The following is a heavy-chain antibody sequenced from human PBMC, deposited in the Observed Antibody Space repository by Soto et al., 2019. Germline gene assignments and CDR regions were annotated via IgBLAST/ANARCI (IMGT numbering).Heavy chain of an antibody. CDR1: GGTFSSYA. J-gene: IGHJ6*02. D-gene: IGHD6-6*01. Sequence: GASVKVSCKASGGTFSSYAISWLRQAPGQGLEWMGGIIPIFGTANYAQKFQGRVTITADESTSTAYMELSSLRSEDTAVYYCARSRYSSSTGMDVWGQGTTVTVSS. V-gene: IGHV1-69*13. CDR3: ARSRYSSSTGMDV. CDR2: IIPIFGTA.